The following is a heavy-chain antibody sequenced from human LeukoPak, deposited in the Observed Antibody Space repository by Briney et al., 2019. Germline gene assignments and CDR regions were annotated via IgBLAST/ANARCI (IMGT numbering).Heavy chain of an antibody. Sequence: SGTLSLTCTVSGGSISSGSYYWSWIRQPAGKGLEWIGRIYTSGSTNYNPSLKSRVTISVDTSKNQFSLKLSSVTVADTAVYYCARDYGSGSYSVWGQGTLVTVSS. D-gene: IGHD3-10*01. V-gene: IGHV4-61*02. CDR3: ARDYGSGSYSV. CDR2: IYTSGST. CDR1: GGSISSGSYY. J-gene: IGHJ4*02.